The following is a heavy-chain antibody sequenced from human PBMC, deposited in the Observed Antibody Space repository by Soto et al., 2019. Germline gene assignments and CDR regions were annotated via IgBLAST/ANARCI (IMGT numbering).Heavy chain of an antibody. V-gene: IGHV4-59*01. CDR2: IYYSGST. Sequence: PSETLSLTCTVSGGSISGYYWSWIRQPPGKGLEWIGYIYYSGSTNYNPSLKSRVTISVDTSKNQFSLKLSSVTAADTAVYYCARLYSSSWYTDYWGQGTLVTVSS. D-gene: IGHD6-13*01. CDR3: ARLYSSSWYTDY. CDR1: GGSISGYY. J-gene: IGHJ4*02.